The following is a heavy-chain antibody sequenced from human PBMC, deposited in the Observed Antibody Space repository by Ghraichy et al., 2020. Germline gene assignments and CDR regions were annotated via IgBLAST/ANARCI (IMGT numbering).Heavy chain of an antibody. CDR1: GGSISRYF. Sequence: GSLRLSCTVSGGSISRYFWSWIRQPPGKGLEWIGYIYYSGSTNYNPSLKSRVTMSLDTSKYQFSLKLSSVTAADTAVYYCARVGVSGSYYNSHSYYGMDVWGQGTTVTVSS. CDR3: ARVGVSGSYYNSHSYYGMDV. J-gene: IGHJ6*02. V-gene: IGHV4-59*01. D-gene: IGHD3-10*01. CDR2: IYYSGST.